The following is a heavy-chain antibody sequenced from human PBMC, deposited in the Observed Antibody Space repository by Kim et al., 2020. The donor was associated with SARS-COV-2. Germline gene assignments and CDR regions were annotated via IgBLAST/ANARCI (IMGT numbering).Heavy chain of an antibody. CDR3: ARHDWFDP. J-gene: IGHJ5*02. Sequence: GGETFYAHSVRGRFTSYRDSSKNTLYLQMNSLIVEDTAVYYCARHDWFDPWGQGTLVTVSS. CDR2: GGET. V-gene: IGHV3-66*04.